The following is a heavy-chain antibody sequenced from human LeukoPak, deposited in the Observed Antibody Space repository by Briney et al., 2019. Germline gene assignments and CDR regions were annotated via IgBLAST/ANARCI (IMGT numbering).Heavy chain of an antibody. J-gene: IGHJ4*02. CDR1: GFTFSSYG. CDR2: ISYDGNNK. Sequence: GGSLRLSCAASGFTFSSYGMYWVRQAPGKGLEGVAVISYDGNNKYYADSVKGRFTISRDNSKNTLYLQMNSLKPEDTAVYYCAKELVKEWLASGYWGQGTLVTVSS. D-gene: IGHD3-3*01. CDR3: AKELVKEWLASGY. V-gene: IGHV3-30*18.